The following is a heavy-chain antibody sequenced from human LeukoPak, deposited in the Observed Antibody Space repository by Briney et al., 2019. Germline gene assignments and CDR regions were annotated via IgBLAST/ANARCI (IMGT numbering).Heavy chain of an antibody. J-gene: IGHJ3*01. V-gene: IGHV4-39*01. CDR3: ARPKYYYGSGTDGAFDV. Sequence: PSETLSLTCTVSGGSISSSSYFWGWLRQPPGKGLEFIGSIYVSGTTYYSSSLKSRVAISVDTSKNQFSLKLTSVTAADTAVYYCARPKYYYGSGTDGAFDVWGQGTMVTVSS. CDR1: GGSISSSSYF. CDR2: IYVSGTT. D-gene: IGHD3-10*01.